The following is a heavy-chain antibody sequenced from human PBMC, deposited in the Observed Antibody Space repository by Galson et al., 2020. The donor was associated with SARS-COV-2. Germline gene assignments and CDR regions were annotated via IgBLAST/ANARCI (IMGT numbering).Heavy chain of an antibody. CDR3: AKDQGSGGIVGPEY. V-gene: IGHV3-33*06. D-gene: IGHD2-15*01. Sequence: GGSLRLSCAASGFTFSTYGMQWVRQAPGKGLEWVAVIWYDGSNKYYADSVKGRFTISRDNSKNTLYLQMNSLRAEDTAVYYCAKDQGSGGIVGPEYWGQGTLVTVSS. J-gene: IGHJ4*02. CDR1: GFTFSTYG. CDR2: IWYDGSNK.